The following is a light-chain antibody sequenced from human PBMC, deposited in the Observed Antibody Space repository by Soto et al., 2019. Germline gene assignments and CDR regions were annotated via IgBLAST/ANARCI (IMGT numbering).Light chain of an antibody. CDR1: QSVSSDY. CDR2: DAS. J-gene: IGKJ1*01. Sequence: IGLTQSPGTLSLSPGERATLSCRASQSVSSDYLVWYQQKPGQAPRLLIYDASRRATGIPDRFSGSGSGTDFTLTISRLESEDFAVYYCQQCGSSPRTFGKGTKVDI. V-gene: IGKV3-20*01. CDR3: QQCGSSPRT.